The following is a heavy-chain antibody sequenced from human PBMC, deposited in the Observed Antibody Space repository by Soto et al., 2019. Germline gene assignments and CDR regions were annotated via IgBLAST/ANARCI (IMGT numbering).Heavy chain of an antibody. Sequence: GGSLRLSCAASGFTFTDYALHWVRQAPGKGLEWVTVISSDGGNRYYADSVKGRFTISRDNSKNTLYLQMNSLRVEDTAIYICAQLAGLSHTDDSWGQGTLVTVSS. CDR1: GFTFTDYA. CDR3: AQLAGLSHTDDS. D-gene: IGHD5-18*01. J-gene: IGHJ4*02. V-gene: IGHV3-30-3*01. CDR2: ISSDGGNR.